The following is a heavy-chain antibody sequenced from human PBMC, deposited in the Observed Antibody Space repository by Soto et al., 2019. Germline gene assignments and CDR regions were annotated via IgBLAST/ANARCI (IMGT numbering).Heavy chain of an antibody. CDR2: IWSHGTDQ. J-gene: IGHJ4*02. Sequence: QVRLVQSGGGVVQPGRSLTLSCAASGYSITIHGMHWVRQAPGKGLEWVALIWSHGTDQYYADSVRGRFTVSRDTSTNTVVLQMHRLMADDTDTYYCGKDIRSGSIDYWGQGTPVTVSS. V-gene: IGHV3-33*06. CDR3: GKDIRSGSIDY. D-gene: IGHD1-1*01. CDR1: GYSITIHG.